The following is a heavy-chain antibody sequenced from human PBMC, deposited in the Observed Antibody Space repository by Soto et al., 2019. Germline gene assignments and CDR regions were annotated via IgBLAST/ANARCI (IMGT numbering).Heavy chain of an antibody. CDR2: INPNSGDT. J-gene: IGHJ6*04. V-gene: IGHV1-2*04. D-gene: IGHD3-16*01. Sequence: ASVKVSCKASGYTFTGYYMHWVRQAPGQGLEWMGWINPNSGDTNYAQKFQGWVTMTRDTSISTAYMELSRLRSEDTAVYYCARVPGGLNYYYYGMDVWGKGTTVTVPS. CDR3: ARVPGGLNYYYYGMDV. CDR1: GYTFTGYY.